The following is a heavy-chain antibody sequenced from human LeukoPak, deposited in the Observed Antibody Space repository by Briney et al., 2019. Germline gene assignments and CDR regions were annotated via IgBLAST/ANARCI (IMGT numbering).Heavy chain of an antibody. CDR2: ISAYNGNK. D-gene: IGHD6-19*01. CDR3: ARDRGDSGSGWYPSPSGY. CDR1: GYTFTSYG. J-gene: IGHJ4*02. Sequence: GASVKVSCKASGYTFTSYGISWVRQAPGQGLEWMGWISAYNGNKNYAQKLQGRVTMTTDTSTSTAYMELRSLRSDDTAVYYCARDRGDSGSGWYPSPSGYWGQGTLVTVSS. V-gene: IGHV1-18*01.